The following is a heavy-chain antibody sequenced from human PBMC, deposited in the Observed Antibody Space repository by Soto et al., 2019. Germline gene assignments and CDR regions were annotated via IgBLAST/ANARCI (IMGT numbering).Heavy chain of an antibody. CDR3: AKTGGYSYDLYFDY. D-gene: IGHD5-18*01. J-gene: IGHJ4*02. Sequence: GGSLSLSCAASGFTFSSYAMSWVRQAPGKGLEWVSAISGSGGSTYYADSVKGRFTISRDNSKNTLYLQMNSLRAEDTAVYYCAKTGGYSYDLYFDYWGQGTLVTVSS. CDR2: ISGSGGST. CDR1: GFTFSSYA. V-gene: IGHV3-23*01.